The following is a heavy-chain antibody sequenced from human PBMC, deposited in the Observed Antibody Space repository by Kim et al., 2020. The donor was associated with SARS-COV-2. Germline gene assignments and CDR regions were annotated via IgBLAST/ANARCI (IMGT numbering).Heavy chain of an antibody. V-gene: IGHV3-48*02. D-gene: IGHD6-25*01. J-gene: IGHJ4*02. Sequence: TIYYADSVKGRFTISRDNAKNSLYLQMNSLRDEDTAVYYCARDSTATFDYWGQGTLVTVSS. CDR3: ARDSTATFDY. CDR2: TI.